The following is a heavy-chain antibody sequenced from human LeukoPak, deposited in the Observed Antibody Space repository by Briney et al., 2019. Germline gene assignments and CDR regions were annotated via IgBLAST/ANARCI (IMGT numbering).Heavy chain of an antibody. Sequence: GGSLRLSCAASGFTSSRHTMNWVRPAPGKGLGWVSSIRRSSAYIYYADSVKGRFTISRDNAKNSLYVQMNSLRAEDTAVYYCARDPDDTSGYYPDYWGLGTLVTVSS. CDR1: GFTSSRHT. V-gene: IGHV3-21*01. CDR3: ARDPDDTSGYYPDY. J-gene: IGHJ4*02. CDR2: IRRSSAYI. D-gene: IGHD3-22*01.